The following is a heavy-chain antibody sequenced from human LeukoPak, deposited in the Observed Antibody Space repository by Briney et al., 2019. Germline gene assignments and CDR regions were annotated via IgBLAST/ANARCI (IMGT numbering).Heavy chain of an antibody. V-gene: IGHV4-61*02. CDR1: GGSISSGSYY. D-gene: IGHD4-11*01. Sequence: SQTLSLTCTVSGGSISSGSYYWSWIRQPAGEGLEWIGRIYTSGSTNYNPSLKSRVTISVDTSKTQFSLRLSSVTAADTAVYYCARADYSAWDAFDIWGQGTMVTVSS. J-gene: IGHJ3*02. CDR2: IYTSGST. CDR3: ARADYSAWDAFDI.